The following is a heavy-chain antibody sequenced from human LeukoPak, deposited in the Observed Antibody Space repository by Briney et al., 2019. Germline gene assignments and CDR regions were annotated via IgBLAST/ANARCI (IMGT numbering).Heavy chain of an antibody. CDR1: GGSISSYY. D-gene: IGHD3-10*01. CDR2: IYYRGST. V-gene: IGHV4-59*01. J-gene: IGHJ5*02. CDR3: ARANYMVRGVIITTTPGWFDP. Sequence: SETLSLTCTVSGGSISSYYWIWIRQPPGKGLEGIGYIYYRGSTNYNPSLKSPVTISVDQSKNQVSLTMTSVTAADTAVYYCARANYMVRGVIITTTPGWFDPWGQGTPVTVSS.